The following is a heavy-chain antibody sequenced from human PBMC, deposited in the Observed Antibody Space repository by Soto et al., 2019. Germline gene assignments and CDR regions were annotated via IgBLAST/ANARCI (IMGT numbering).Heavy chain of an antibody. CDR1: GDSISTVDYF. D-gene: IGHD2-15*01. Sequence: QVQLLESGPGLAKPSQTLSLTCSVSGDSISTVDYFWAWVRQPPGQALEYIGYIYKSATAYYNPSFESRVAISLATSKSQCSLYVTSLTATDTAVYFCARGRYCLTGRCFPNWFDSWGQGTLVTVSS. V-gene: IGHV4-30-4*01. J-gene: IGHJ5*01. CDR3: ARGRYCLTGRCFPNWFDS. CDR2: IYKSATA.